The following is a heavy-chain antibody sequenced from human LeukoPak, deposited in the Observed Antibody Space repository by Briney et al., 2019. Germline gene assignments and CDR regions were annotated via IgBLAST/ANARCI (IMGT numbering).Heavy chain of an antibody. J-gene: IGHJ4*02. D-gene: IGHD4-17*01. Sequence: RASVKVSCKASGGTFSSYAISWVRQAPGQGLEWMGGIIPIFGTTNYAQKFQGRVTITADKSTSTAYMELSSLRSEDTAVYYCARDRGDYGDYEGYWGQGTLVTVSS. V-gene: IGHV1-69*06. CDR3: ARDRGDYGDYEGY. CDR1: GGTFSSYA. CDR2: IIPIFGTT.